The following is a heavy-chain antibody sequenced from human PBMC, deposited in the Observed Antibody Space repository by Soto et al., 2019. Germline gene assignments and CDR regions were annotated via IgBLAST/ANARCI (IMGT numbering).Heavy chain of an antibody. V-gene: IGHV1-69*13. CDR2: IIPIFGTA. D-gene: IGHD4-17*01. CDR3: ARDPTYGDYGPFDY. CDR1: GGTFSSYA. Sequence: ASVKVSCKASGGTFSSYAISWVRQAPGQGLEWMGGIIPIFGTANYAQKFQGRVTITADESTSTAYMELSSLRSEDTAVYYCARDPTYGDYGPFDYWGQGTLVTVSS. J-gene: IGHJ4*02.